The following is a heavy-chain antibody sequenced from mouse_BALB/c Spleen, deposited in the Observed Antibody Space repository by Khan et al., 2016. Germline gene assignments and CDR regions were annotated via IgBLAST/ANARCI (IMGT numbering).Heavy chain of an antibody. CDR2: ISSGSSTI. CDR1: GFNFSSFG. J-gene: IGHJ4*01. V-gene: IGHV5-17*02. CDR3: ARKGARNSDAMDY. Sequence: EVELVESGGGLVQPGGSRKLSCAASGFNFSSFGMHWVRQAPEKGLEWVAYISSGSSTIYYADTVKGRFTISRENPKNTLFLQMTRLRSEDSAMYYCARKGARNSDAMDYWGQGTSVTVSS.